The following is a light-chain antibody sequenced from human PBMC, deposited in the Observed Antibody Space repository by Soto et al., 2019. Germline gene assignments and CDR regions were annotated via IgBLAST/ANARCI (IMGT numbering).Light chain of an antibody. J-gene: IGLJ1*01. CDR1: SSKIGTNS. Sequence: QSVLTQPPSASGTPGQRVTISCSGSSSKIGTNSVSWYQQLPGTAPKLLIYNNNRRPSGVPDRFFGSKSGTSASLVISGLQSEDEADYYCASLDDSLNAHDFGTGTKVTVL. CDR3: ASLDDSLNAHD. V-gene: IGLV1-44*01. CDR2: NNN.